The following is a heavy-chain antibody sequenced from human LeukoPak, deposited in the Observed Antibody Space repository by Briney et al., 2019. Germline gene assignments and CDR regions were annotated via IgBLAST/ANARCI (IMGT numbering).Heavy chain of an antibody. Sequence: ASVKVSCKASGYTFTGYYMHWVRQAPGLGLEWMGWINPNSGGTNYAQKFQGRVTMTRDTSISTAYMELSRLRSDDTAVYYCARSGLIPYYYYMDVWGKGTTVTVSS. V-gene: IGHV1-2*02. D-gene: IGHD3-16*01. CDR2: INPNSGGT. J-gene: IGHJ6*03. CDR1: GYTFTGYY. CDR3: ARSGLIPYYYYMDV.